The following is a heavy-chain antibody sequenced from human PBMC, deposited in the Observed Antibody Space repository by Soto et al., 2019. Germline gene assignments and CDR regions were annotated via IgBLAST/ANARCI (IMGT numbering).Heavy chain of an antibody. CDR1: GFTFSSFG. J-gene: IGHJ4*02. CDR3: VKDRGSGSPAWMDH. CDR2: ISGSGCST. V-gene: IGHV3-23*01. D-gene: IGHD1-26*01. Sequence: PGGSLRLSCAASGFTFSSFGMSWVRQAPGKGLEWVLAISGSGCSTYYADSVRGRFTIARDNSKNTLYLQMNSLRAEDTALYYCVKDRGSGSPAWMDHWGQGTLVTVSS.